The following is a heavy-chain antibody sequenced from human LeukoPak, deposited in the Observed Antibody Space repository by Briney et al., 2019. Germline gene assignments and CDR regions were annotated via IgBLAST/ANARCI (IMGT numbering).Heavy chain of an antibody. Sequence: PSETLSLTCTVSGGSISSSSYYWSWIRQPPGKGLEWIGYIYYSGSTNYNPSLKSRVTISVDTSKNQFSLKLSSVTAADTAVYYCARVGYSYGPEDYWGQGTLVTVSS. CDR2: IYYSGST. V-gene: IGHV4-61*01. CDR1: GGSISSSSYY. J-gene: IGHJ4*02. CDR3: ARVGYSYGPEDY. D-gene: IGHD5-18*01.